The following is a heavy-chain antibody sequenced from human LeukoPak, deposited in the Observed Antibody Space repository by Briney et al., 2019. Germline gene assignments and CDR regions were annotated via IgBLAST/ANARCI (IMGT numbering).Heavy chain of an antibody. Sequence: AASVKVSCKASGYTFTSYGISWVRQAPGQGLEWMGWISAYNGNTNYAQKLQGRVTMTTDTSTSTAYMELRSLRSDDTAVYYCAGGLRYYDFWSGYFDYWGQGTLVTVSS. V-gene: IGHV1-18*01. D-gene: IGHD3-3*01. CDR1: GYTFTSYG. CDR3: AGGLRYYDFWSGYFDY. CDR2: ISAYNGNT. J-gene: IGHJ4*02.